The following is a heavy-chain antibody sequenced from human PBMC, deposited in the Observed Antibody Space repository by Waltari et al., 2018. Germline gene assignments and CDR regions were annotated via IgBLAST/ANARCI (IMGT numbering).Heavy chain of an antibody. J-gene: IGHJ4*02. CDR1: GFSFSNNW. Sequence: VQLVESGGGLVQPGGSLRLSCVASGFSFSNNWMTWVRQAPGKGLEWVANIKKDGSEKYYVDSVKGRFTISRDNAKNSLYLQMNSLRAEDTAVYYCTSGSGWSSTYWGQGTLVTV. CDR2: IKKDGSEK. CDR3: TSGSGWSSTY. D-gene: IGHD6-13*01. V-gene: IGHV3-7*01.